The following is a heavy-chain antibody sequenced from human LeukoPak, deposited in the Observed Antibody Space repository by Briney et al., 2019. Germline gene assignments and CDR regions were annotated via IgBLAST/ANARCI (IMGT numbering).Heavy chain of an antibody. Sequence: PSETLSLTCAVSGGSISSYYWIWIRQPPGKGLEWSGYIYYSGSTNYNPSLKGRGAIAVDTSTTQFSLKLSSVTAADTAVYYCARAGPYYYDSRGYNFDYWGQGTLVTVSS. CDR2: IYYSGST. J-gene: IGHJ4*02. CDR3: ARAGPYYYDSRGYNFDY. CDR1: GGSISSYY. D-gene: IGHD3-22*01. V-gene: IGHV4-59*12.